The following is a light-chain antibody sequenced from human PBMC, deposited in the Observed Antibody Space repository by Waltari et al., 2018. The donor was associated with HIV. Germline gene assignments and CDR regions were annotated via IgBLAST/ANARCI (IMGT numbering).Light chain of an antibody. CDR2: ANS. CDR3: QSYDSSLGASF. J-gene: IGLJ1*01. V-gene: IGLV1-40*01. CDR1: SSTIGAHYY. Sequence: QSVVTQPPSVSGAPGQRVTISCTGNSSTIGAHYYVHWYQHLPETAPKLLIYANSNRPSGVPDRFSGSKSGTSASLAITGLQAEDEADYFCQSYDSSLGASFFGTGTMVTVL.